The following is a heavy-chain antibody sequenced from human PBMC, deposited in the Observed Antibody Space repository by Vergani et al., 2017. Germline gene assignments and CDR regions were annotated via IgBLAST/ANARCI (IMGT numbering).Heavy chain of an antibody. V-gene: IGHV3-33*01. CDR2: IWYDGSNK. Sequence: QVQLVESGGGVVQPGRSLRLSCAASGFTFSSYGMHWVRQAPGKGLEWVAVIWYDGSNKDYADSVKGRFTMSRDNSKNTLYLQMNSLRAEDTAVYYCASTIDSSWYEYWGQGTLITVSS. CDR1: GFTFSSYG. D-gene: IGHD6-13*01. CDR3: ASTIDSSWYEY. J-gene: IGHJ4*02.